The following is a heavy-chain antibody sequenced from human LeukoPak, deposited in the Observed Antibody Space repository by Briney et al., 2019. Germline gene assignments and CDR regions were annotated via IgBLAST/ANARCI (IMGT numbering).Heavy chain of an antibody. Sequence: GGSLRLSCVASGFTFTIYSMTCVRQAPGKGLEWVANINQDGSEKYYVDSVKGRFTISRDNAKNSLYLQMNSLRAEDTAVYYCARGRDGYNYYYYYYMDVWGKGTTVTVSS. CDR3: ARGRDGYNYYYYYYMDV. CDR2: INQDGSEK. J-gene: IGHJ6*03. V-gene: IGHV3-7*01. D-gene: IGHD5-24*01. CDR1: GFTFTIYS.